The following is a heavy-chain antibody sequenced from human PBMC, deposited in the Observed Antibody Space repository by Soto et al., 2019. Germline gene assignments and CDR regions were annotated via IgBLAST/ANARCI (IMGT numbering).Heavy chain of an antibody. J-gene: IGHJ4*02. Sequence: GGSLTLSCVGSGFTFSSYAMSWVRQSPGKGLEWVSGIRSGGGNKYYPDSVNGRFTISRDNSKNTLYLQMNSLRIEDTAIYYCADGGEWAFNFDYWGQGALVTVSS. CDR3: ADGGEWAFNFDY. CDR1: GFTFSSYA. V-gene: IGHV3-23*01. D-gene: IGHD3-10*01. CDR2: IRSGGGNK.